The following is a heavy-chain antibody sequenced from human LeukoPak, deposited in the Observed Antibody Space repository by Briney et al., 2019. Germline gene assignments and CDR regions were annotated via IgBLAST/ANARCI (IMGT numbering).Heavy chain of an antibody. V-gene: IGHV3-30*02. D-gene: IGHD5-24*01. CDR3: AKARGDGYNDAFDM. J-gene: IGHJ3*02. CDR2: IRYDTNNK. Sequence: PGGSLRLSCAASGFTFSNDGMHWVRQAPGKGLEWMALIRYDTNNKYYADSVKGRFTISGDNSKNTLYLQMNSLRAEDTAVYYCAKARGDGYNDAFDMWGQGTMVTVSS. CDR1: GFTFSNDG.